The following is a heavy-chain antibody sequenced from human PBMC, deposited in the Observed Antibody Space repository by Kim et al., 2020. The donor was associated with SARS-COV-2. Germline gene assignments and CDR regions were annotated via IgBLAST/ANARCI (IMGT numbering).Heavy chain of an antibody. CDR2: IYYSGST. CDR1: GGSISSSSYY. Sequence: SETLSLTCTVSGGSISSSSYYWGWIRQPPGKGLEWIGSIYYSGSTYYNPSLKSRVTISVDTSKNQFSLKLSSVTAADTAVYYCARAGYAAAEGLDVWGQGTTGTVSS. D-gene: IGHD6-13*01. J-gene: IGHJ6*02. CDR3: ARAGYAAAEGLDV. V-gene: IGHV4-39*07.